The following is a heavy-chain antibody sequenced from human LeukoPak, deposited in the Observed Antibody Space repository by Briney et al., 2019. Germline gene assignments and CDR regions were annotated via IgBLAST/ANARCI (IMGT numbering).Heavy chain of an antibody. CDR2: SHYTGST. Sequence: PSETLSLTCTVSGGSISGSSDYRGWTRQPSGKGLEWIGSSHYTGSTYYNPSLKSRVTISVDTSKNQVYLKVNSVTAVDTAVYYCASGTEAGIGLWGQGTLVTVSS. CDR3: ASGTEAGIGL. D-gene: IGHD6-19*01. V-gene: IGHV4-39*01. CDR1: GGSISGSSDY. J-gene: IGHJ4*02.